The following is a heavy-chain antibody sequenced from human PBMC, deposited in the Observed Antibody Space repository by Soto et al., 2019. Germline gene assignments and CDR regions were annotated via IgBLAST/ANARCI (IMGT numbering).Heavy chain of an antibody. CDR3: ARHSGSYYYGMDV. J-gene: IGHJ6*02. CDR1: GGSISSTSYY. CDR2: IYYSGST. V-gene: IGHV4-39*01. Sequence: SGTLSLTCTVSGGSISSTSYYWGWIRQPPGKGLEWIGSIYYSGSTYYNPSLKSRVTISVDTSKNQFSLKLSSVTAADTAVYYCARHSGSYYYGMDVWGQGTTVTVSS. D-gene: IGHD2-15*01.